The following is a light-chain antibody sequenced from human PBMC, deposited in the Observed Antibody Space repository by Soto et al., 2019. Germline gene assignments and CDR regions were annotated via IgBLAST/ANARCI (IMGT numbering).Light chain of an antibody. CDR2: KAS. CDR3: LHRTSYVWT. J-gene: IGKJ1*01. Sequence: DIQMTQSPSTLSGPVGVRATSTCRARRTSSSWVAYYQQQGEEAPQLLIYKASTLKSGVPSSCGGSGSATDFTLTSTSLQPEDFATYYCLHRTSYVWTFGQGTKVDIK. CDR1: RTSSSW. V-gene: IGKV1-5*03.